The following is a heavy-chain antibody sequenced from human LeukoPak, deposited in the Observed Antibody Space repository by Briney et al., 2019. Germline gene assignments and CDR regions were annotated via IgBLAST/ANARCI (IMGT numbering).Heavy chain of an antibody. Sequence: ASVKVSCKASGYTFTSYGISWVRQAPGQGLEWMGWISAYNGNTNYAQKLQGRVTMTTDTSTSTAYMELRSLRSDDTAVYYCARDTIEWELPVGGFDYWGQGTLVTVSS. CDR3: ARDTIEWELPVGGFDY. V-gene: IGHV1-18*01. CDR1: GYTFTSYG. CDR2: ISAYNGNT. D-gene: IGHD1-26*01. J-gene: IGHJ4*02.